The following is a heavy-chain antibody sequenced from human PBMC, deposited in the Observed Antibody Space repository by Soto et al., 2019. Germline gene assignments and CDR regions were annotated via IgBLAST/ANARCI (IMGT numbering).Heavy chain of an antibody. Sequence: EVQLLESGGGLVQPGGSLRLSCAASGFTFSSYAMSWVRQAPGKGLEWVSAISVSGGSTYYADSVKGRFTISRDNSKNTLYLQMNSLRDEDTAVYYCAKDLWGYCSGGSYYDEGLRWGKGTLVTVSS. CDR3: AKDLWGYCSGGSYYDEGLR. J-gene: IGHJ4*02. CDR1: GFTFSSYA. V-gene: IGHV3-23*01. D-gene: IGHD2-15*01. CDR2: ISVSGGST.